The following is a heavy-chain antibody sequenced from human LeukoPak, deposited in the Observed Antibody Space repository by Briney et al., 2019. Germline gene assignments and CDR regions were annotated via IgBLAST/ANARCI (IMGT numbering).Heavy chain of an antibody. CDR2: MNPNSGNT. CDR1: GYTFTSYD. J-gene: IGHJ5*02. D-gene: IGHD2-15*01. CDR3: ARGRRSYCSGGSCYTENWFDP. V-gene: IGHV1-8*01. Sequence: GASVKVSCKASGYTFTSYDINWVRQATGQGLEWMGWMNPNSGNTGYARKFQGRVTMPRNTSISTAYMELSSLRSEDTAVYYCARGRRSYCSGGSCYTENWFDPWGQGTLVTVSS.